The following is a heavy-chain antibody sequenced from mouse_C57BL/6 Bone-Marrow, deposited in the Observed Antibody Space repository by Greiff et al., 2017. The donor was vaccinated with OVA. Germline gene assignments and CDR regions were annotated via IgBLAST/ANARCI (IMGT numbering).Heavy chain of an antibody. CDR3: ARGNWDVGAWFAY. CDR1: GFTFSSYA. D-gene: IGHD4-1*01. V-gene: IGHV5-4*03. J-gene: IGHJ3*01. CDR2: ISDGGSYT. Sequence: EVMLVESGGGLVKPGGSLKLSCAASGFTFSSYAMSWVRQTPEKRLEWVATISDGGSYTYYPDNVKGRFTISRDNAKNNLYLQMSHLKSEDTAMYYWARGNWDVGAWFAYWGQGTLVTVSA.